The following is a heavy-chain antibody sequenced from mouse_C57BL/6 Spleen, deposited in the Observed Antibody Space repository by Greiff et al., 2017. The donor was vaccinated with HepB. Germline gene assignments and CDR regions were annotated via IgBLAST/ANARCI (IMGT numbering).Heavy chain of an antibody. CDR2: IYPGSGNT. CDR3: ADYDGYDAMDY. V-gene: IGHV1-66*01. J-gene: IGHJ4*01. D-gene: IGHD2-3*01. CDR1: GYSFTSYY. Sequence: VQLVESGPELVKPGASVKISCKASGYSFTSYYIHWVKQRPGQGLEWIGWIYPGSGNTKYNEKFKGKATLTADTSSSTAYMQLSSLTSEDSAVYYCADYDGYDAMDYWGQGTSVTVSS.